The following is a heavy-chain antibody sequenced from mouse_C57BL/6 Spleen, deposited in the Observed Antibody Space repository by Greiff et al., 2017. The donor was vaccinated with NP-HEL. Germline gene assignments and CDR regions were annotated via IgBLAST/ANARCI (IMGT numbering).Heavy chain of an antibody. Sequence: VQLQQPGAELVMPGASVKLSCKASGYTFTSYWMHWVQQRPGQGLEWIGEIDTSDSYTNYNQKFTGKSTLTVDKSSSTAYMQLSSLTSEDSSVYYCAIWDTTKDFDYWGQGTTLTVSS. CDR2: IDTSDSYT. J-gene: IGHJ2*01. V-gene: IGHV1-69*01. D-gene: IGHD1-1*01. CDR3: AIWDTTKDFDY. CDR1: GYTFTSYW.